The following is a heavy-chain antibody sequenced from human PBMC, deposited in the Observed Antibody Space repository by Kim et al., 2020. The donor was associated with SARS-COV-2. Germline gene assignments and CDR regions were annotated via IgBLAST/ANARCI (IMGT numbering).Heavy chain of an antibody. CDR2: DPGGGGRT. Sequence: GGSLRLSCGASGFTVNNFAMSWVRQAPGKGLEWVSTDPGGGGRTFYADSVKGRFTISRDNSKNTVFLQMNSVRAEDTAVYYCAKAQPFSSGWYVFEDWGQGPLVTVSS. J-gene: IGHJ4*02. CDR1: GFTVNNFA. D-gene: IGHD6-19*01. V-gene: IGHV3-23*01. CDR3: AKAQPFSSGWYVFED.